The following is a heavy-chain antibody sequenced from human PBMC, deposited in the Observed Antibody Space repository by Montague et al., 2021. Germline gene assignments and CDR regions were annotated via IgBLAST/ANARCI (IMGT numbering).Heavy chain of an antibody. J-gene: IGHJ4*01. D-gene: IGHD7-27*01. Sequence: SETLSLTCSVSGGSVNGYDWSWIRQPPGKGLEWIGYMRSSGSPNYNPSFKSRLAISIDRSRNQFSLELSFVTAAATAIYFCGRDYWGSIDYWGHGILVTVSS. CDR3: GRDYWGSIDY. CDR2: MRSSGSP. CDR1: GGSVNGYD. V-gene: IGHV4-59*02.